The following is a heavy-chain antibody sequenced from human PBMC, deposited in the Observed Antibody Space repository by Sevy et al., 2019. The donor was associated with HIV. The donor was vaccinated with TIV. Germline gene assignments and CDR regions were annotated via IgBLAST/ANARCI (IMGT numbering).Heavy chain of an antibody. J-gene: IGHJ5*02. CDR3: AGGMYYYDSSGYRFDP. V-gene: IGHV4-34*01. CDR2: INHSGST. Sequence: SETLSLTCAVYGGSFSGYYWSWIRQPPGKGLEWIGEINHSGSTNYNPSLKSRVTISVDTSKNQFSLKLSSVTAADTAVYYCAGGMYYYDSSGYRFDPWGQGTLVTVSS. D-gene: IGHD3-22*01. CDR1: GGSFSGYY.